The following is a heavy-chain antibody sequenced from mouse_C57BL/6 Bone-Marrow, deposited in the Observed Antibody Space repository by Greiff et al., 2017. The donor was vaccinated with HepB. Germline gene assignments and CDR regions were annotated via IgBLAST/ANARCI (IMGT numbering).Heavy chain of an antibody. V-gene: IGHV6-3*01. CDR1: GFTFSNYW. D-gene: IGHD2-12*01. J-gene: IGHJ3*01. Sequence: EVQLQESGGGLVQPGGSMKLSCVASGFTFSNYWMNWVRQSPEKGLEWVAQIRLKSDNYATHYAESVKGRFTISRDDSKSSVYLQMNNLRAEDTGIYYCTTLYWFAYWGQGTLVTVSA. CDR2: IRLKSDNYAT. CDR3: TTLYWFAY.